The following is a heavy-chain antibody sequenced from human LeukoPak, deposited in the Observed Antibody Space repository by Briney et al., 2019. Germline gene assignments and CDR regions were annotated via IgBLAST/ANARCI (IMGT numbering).Heavy chain of an antibody. CDR1: GFTFSSHG. Sequence: GRSLRLSCAASGFTFSSHGMHWVRQAPGKGLEWVAVIWYDGSNKYYADSVKGRFTISRDNSKNTLYLQMDSLGAEDTAVYYCARDRQWMVFDYWGQGTLVTVSS. J-gene: IGHJ4*02. D-gene: IGHD6-19*01. CDR3: ARDRQWMVFDY. V-gene: IGHV3-33*01. CDR2: IWYDGSNK.